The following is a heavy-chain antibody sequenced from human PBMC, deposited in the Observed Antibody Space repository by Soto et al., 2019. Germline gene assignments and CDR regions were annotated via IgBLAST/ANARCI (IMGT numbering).Heavy chain of an antibody. CDR1: GFSLSNARMG. J-gene: IGHJ4*02. CDR2: IFWNDET. CDR3: ARPAHSSSWLSFSY. D-gene: IGHD6-13*01. V-gene: IGHV2-26*01. Sequence: QVTLKESGPVLVKPTETLTLTCTVSGFSLSNARMGVSWIRQPPGKALEWLAHIFWNDETSYSPSLRSRLTISKDTSKSQVVLTMTNMDPVDTATYYCARPAHSSSWLSFSYWGQGTLVTVS.